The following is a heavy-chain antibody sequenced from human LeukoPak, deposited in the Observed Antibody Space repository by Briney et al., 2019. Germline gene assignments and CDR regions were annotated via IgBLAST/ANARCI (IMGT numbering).Heavy chain of an antibody. CDR2: INHSGST. J-gene: IGHJ6*04. CDR1: GGSFSGYY. CDR3: ARGYGSGSYSVYYYGMDV. Sequence: SETLSHTCAVYGGSFSGYYWSWIRQPPGKGLEWIGEINHSGSTNYNPSLKSRVTISVDTSKNQFSLKLSSVTAADTAVYYCARGYGSGSYSVYYYGMDVWGKGTTVTVSS. V-gene: IGHV4-34*01. D-gene: IGHD3-10*01.